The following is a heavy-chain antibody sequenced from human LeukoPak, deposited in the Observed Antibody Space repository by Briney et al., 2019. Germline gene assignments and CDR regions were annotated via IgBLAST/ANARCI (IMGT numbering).Heavy chain of an antibody. CDR3: TKDNYYDSSAYQDY. J-gene: IGHJ4*02. CDR1: GFTFSSYG. CDR2: ISHDGSNK. Sequence: GWSLRLSCAASGFTFSSYGMHWVRQAPGKGLEWVAAISHDGSNKYYADSVKGRFTISRDNSKNALYLQMNSLRAVDTAVYYCTKDNYYDSSAYQDYWGQGTLVTVSS. D-gene: IGHD3-22*01. V-gene: IGHV3-30*18.